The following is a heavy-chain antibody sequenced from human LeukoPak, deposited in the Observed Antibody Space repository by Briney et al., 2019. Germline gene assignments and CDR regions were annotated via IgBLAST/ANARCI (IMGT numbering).Heavy chain of an antibody. CDR3: ARDAPGNTALDY. V-gene: IGHV3-74*01. CDR2: INGYGSST. J-gene: IGHJ4*02. Sequence: PGGSLRLSCAASGFTFISYWMHLVRQAPGKGLVWVSRINGYGSSTGFADSVKGRVTISRDNAKNTLYLQMNSLRAEDTAVYYCARDAPGNTALDYWGQGTLVTVSS. CDR1: GFTFISYW. D-gene: IGHD5-18*01.